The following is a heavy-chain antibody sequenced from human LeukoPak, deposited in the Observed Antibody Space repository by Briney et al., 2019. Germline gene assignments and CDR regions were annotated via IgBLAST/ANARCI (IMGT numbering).Heavy chain of an antibody. CDR1: GYTFTSYG. D-gene: IGHD6-13*01. CDR3: ARGPHSSSWPDIPRDY. Sequence: GASVRVSCKASGYTFTSYGITWVRQAPGQGLEWMGWISAYNGNINYPEKVQGRVTMTGDAPTSTVYVELSSLRSEDTAIYYCARGPHSSSWPDIPRDYWGQGTLVTVSS. V-gene: IGHV1-18*01. J-gene: IGHJ4*02. CDR2: ISAYNGNI.